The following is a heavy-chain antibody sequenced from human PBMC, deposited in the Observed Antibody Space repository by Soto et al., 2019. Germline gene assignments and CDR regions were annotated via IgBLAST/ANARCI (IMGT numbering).Heavy chain of an antibody. CDR3: AKPLSYYGSGTYYPPAY. Sequence: GESLKISCKGSGYSVISYWIAWVRQMPGKGLELMGIIYPGDSNTRYSPSFQGQVTISADKSISTVYLQWSSLKASDTAMYYCAKPLSYYGSGTYYPPAYWGQGTLVTVSS. D-gene: IGHD3-10*01. CDR2: IYPGDSNT. V-gene: IGHV5-51*01. J-gene: IGHJ4*02. CDR1: GYSVISYW.